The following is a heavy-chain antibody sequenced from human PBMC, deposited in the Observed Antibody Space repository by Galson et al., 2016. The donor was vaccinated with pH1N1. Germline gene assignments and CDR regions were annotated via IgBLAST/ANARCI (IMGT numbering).Heavy chain of an antibody. Sequence: SLRLSCAASGFTFSTYAMSWVRQAPGKGLEWVSSISGSGNIAYYADSVEGRFTISRDNSKNTLYLQMNSLRAEDTAVYYCVKGLLAAVAGDYWGQGTLVTVSS. CDR1: GFTFSTYA. J-gene: IGHJ4*02. CDR2: ISGSGNIA. V-gene: IGHV3-23*01. CDR3: VKGLLAAVAGDY. D-gene: IGHD6-19*01.